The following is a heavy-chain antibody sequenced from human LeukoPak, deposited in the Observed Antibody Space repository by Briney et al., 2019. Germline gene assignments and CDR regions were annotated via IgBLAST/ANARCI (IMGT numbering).Heavy chain of an antibody. CDR1: GYTFTSYY. CDR2: INPRGGST. Sequence: ASVKVSCKASGYTFTSYYMHWMRQAPGQGPEWMGIINPRGGSTDYAQKFQGRITMTSDTSISTAYMELSRLRSDDTAVYYCAREDILTGYLVSWGQGTLVTVSS. V-gene: IGHV1-46*01. CDR3: AREDILTGYLVS. J-gene: IGHJ5*02. D-gene: IGHD3-9*01.